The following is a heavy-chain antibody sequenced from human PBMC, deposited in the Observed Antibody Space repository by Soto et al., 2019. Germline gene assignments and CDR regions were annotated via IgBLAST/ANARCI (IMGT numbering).Heavy chain of an antibody. CDR2: IYYSGST. V-gene: IGHV4-59*12. J-gene: IGHJ6*02. Sequence: SETLSLTCTFSGGSISGFYWSWIRQPPGKGLEWIGYIYYSGSTNYNPSLESRVTISVDTSKNQFSLKLTSLSAADTAVYFCARDRYGLDVWGQGTTVTVSS. CDR1: GGSISGFY. CDR3: ARDRYGLDV.